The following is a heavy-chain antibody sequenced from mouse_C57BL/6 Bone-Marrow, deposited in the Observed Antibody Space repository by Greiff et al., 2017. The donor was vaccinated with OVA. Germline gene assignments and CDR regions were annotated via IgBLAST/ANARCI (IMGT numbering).Heavy chain of an antibody. CDR3: ARVGCSYGNPFDN. J-gene: IGHJ2*01. Sequence: VQLQQPGAELVKPGASVKMSCKASGYTFTSYWITWVKQRPGQGLEWIGDIYPGSGRTNYNEKFKSKATLTVDTSSSTAYMQLSSLTSEDSAVYYCARVGCSYGNPFDNWGQGTTLTVSS. CDR2: IYPGSGRT. V-gene: IGHV1-55*01. CDR1: GYTFTSYW. D-gene: IGHD2-1*01.